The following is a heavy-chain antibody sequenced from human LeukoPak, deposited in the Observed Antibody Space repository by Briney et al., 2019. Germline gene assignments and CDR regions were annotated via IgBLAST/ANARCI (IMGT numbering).Heavy chain of an antibody. Sequence: SETLSLTCAVYGGSFSGYYWSWIRQPPGKGLEWIGEINHSGSTNYNPSLKRRVTISVDTSKNQFSLKLSSVTAADTAVYYCARGGQTGYSSSWYPNYYYHYGMDVWGQGTTVTVSS. CDR2: INHSGST. CDR3: ARGGQTGYSSSWYPNYYYHYGMDV. D-gene: IGHD6-13*01. V-gene: IGHV4-34*01. J-gene: IGHJ6*02. CDR1: GGSFSGYY.